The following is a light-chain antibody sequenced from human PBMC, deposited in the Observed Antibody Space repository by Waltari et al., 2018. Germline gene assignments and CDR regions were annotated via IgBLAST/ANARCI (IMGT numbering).Light chain of an antibody. J-gene: IGKJ5*01. Sequence: DIVMTQSPLYLPVTPGEPASISCRSSQSLLYRNGKNYLAWYFQKPGHSQQLLIYLGSNRASGVPDRFSGSGSGTDFTLTISRVEAEDVGVYYCMQSIHMPVMFGQGTRLDIK. CDR1: QSLLYRNGKNY. V-gene: IGKV2-28*01. CDR2: LGS. CDR3: MQSIHMPVM.